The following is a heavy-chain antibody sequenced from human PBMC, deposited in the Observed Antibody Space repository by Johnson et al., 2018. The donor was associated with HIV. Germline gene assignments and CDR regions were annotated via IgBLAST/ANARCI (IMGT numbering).Heavy chain of an antibody. CDR1: GFTFSSYG. J-gene: IGHJ3*01. D-gene: IGHD4-17*01. Sequence: QVQLVESGGGVVQPGRSLRLSCAASGFTFSSYGMHWVRQAPGKGLEWVAVIWYDGSNKYYADSVKGRFTISRDNSKNTLYLQMNSLRAEDTAVYYCAKGGMTTVTSGAFDFWGQGTMVTISS. CDR2: IWYDGSNK. CDR3: AKGGMTTVTSGAFDF. V-gene: IGHV3-33*06.